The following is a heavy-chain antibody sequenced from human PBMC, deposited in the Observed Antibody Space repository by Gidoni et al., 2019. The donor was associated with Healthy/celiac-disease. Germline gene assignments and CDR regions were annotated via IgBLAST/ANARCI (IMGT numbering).Heavy chain of an antibody. CDR1: GFTFSSYS. D-gene: IGHD1-26*01. CDR3: AREGAEWERHPDAFDI. J-gene: IGHJ3*02. Sequence: EVQLVESGGGLVKPGGSLRLSGAASGFTFSSYSMNWVRQAPGKGLEWVSSISSSSSYIYYADSVKGRFTISRDNAKNSLYLQMNSLRAEDTAVYYCAREGAEWERHPDAFDIWGQGTMVTVSS. CDR2: ISSSSSYI. V-gene: IGHV3-21*01.